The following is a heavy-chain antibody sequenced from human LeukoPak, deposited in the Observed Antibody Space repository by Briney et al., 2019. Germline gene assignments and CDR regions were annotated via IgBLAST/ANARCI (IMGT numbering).Heavy chain of an antibody. J-gene: IGHJ2*01. D-gene: IGHD6-13*01. CDR1: GFTYSNYW. CDR2: INPDGTTT. V-gene: IGHV3-74*01. CDR3: AREERYSSSWYPWYFDL. Sequence: GGSLRLSCVGSGFTYSNYWMHWVRQAPGKGPVWVSRINPDGTTTDYADSVKGRFTISRDNAKNTLYLQMNSLRAEDTAVYYCAREERYSSSWYPWYFDLWGRGTLVTVSS.